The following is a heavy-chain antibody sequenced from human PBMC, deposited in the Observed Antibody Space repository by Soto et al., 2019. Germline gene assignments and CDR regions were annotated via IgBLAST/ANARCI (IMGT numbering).Heavy chain of an antibody. CDR3: AKEGDYGESLYIDY. Sequence: PGXSLRLSCAASGFTFTSYGLHWVRQAPGKGLEWVAVISYDGSNKYYADSVKGRFTISRDNSKNTLYLQMNSLRAEDTAVYYCAKEGDYGESLYIDYWGQGTLVTVSS. CDR2: ISYDGSNK. J-gene: IGHJ4*02. V-gene: IGHV3-30*18. CDR1: GFTFTSYG. D-gene: IGHD4-17*01.